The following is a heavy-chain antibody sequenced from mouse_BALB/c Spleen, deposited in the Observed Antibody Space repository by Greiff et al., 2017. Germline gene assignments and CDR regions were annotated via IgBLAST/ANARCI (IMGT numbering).Heavy chain of an antibody. CDR3: ARAHRIPFAY. V-gene: IGHV3-2*02. Sequence: VQLQQSGPGLVKPSQSLSLTCTVTGYSITSDYAWNWIRQFPGNKLEWMGYISYSGSTSYNPSLKSRISITRDTSKNQVFLQLNSMTTEDTATYYCARAHRIPFAYWGQGTLVTVSA. CDR2: ISYSGST. CDR1: GYSITSDYA. J-gene: IGHJ3*01.